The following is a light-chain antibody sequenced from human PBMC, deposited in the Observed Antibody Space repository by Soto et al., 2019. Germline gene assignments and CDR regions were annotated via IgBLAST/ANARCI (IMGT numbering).Light chain of an antibody. Sequence: QSVLTQPPSASGTPGQRVTISCSGSSSNIGSNTVNWYQQLPGTAPKLLIYSNNQRPSGVPDRFSGSKSGTSDSLAISGLQSEDEADYYCAAWDDSLNGVVFGGGTKHTVL. CDR3: AAWDDSLNGVV. J-gene: IGLJ2*01. CDR2: SNN. V-gene: IGLV1-44*01. CDR1: SSNIGSNT.